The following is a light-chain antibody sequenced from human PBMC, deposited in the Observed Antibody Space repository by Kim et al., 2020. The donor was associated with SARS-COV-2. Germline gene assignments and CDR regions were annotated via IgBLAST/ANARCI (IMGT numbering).Light chain of an antibody. Sequence: LSVSPGERTSLSCRASQSVTSKLAWYQQKPGQAPRLLMFGASTRATGVPARFSGSGSGTDFTLTISSLQSEDFAVYYCQQYNNWPGTFGQGTKVDIK. CDR2: GAS. J-gene: IGKJ1*01. V-gene: IGKV3-15*01. CDR3: QQYNNWPGT. CDR1: QSVTSK.